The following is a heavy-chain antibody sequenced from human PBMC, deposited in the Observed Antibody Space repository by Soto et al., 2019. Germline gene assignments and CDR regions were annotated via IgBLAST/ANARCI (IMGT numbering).Heavy chain of an antibody. J-gene: IGHJ4*02. CDR2: INHDGSDP. CDR1: GFTFSNYW. V-gene: IGHV3-74*01. D-gene: IGHD2-21*01. CDR3: ARSYPNYSNFAY. Sequence: EVQLVESGGGLFQPEGSLRLSCEGSGFTFSNYWIHWVRQAPGKGLVWVSRINHDGSDPIYADSVKGRFTISRDNAKNTVYLQMNSLRAEDTAVYYCARSYPNYSNFAYWGQGSLVTVSS.